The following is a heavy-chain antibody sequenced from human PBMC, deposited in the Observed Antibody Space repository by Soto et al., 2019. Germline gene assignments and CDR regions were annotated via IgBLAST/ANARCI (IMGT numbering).Heavy chain of an antibody. J-gene: IGHJ5*02. D-gene: IGHD6-6*01. Sequence: QVQLQESGPRLVKPSGTLSLTCGVSGGSISSINWWSWVRQSPGKGREWIGEIYHDGSTNYNPSLKSRVKISIEKTKKQFSLKVTSVTAADTAVYYCARSTRVSPTHHFDPGGQGTLVTVSS. CDR3: ARSTRVSPTHHFDP. CDR1: GGSISSINW. V-gene: IGHV4-4*02. CDR2: IYHDGST.